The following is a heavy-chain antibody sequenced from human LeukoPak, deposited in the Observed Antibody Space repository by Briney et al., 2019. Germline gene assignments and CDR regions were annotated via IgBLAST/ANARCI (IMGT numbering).Heavy chain of an antibody. CDR1: GGTFSSYA. CDR2: IIPIFGTA. J-gene: IGHJ4*02. Sequence: SVKVSCKASGGTFSSYAISWVRQAPGQGLEWMGGIIPIFGTANYAQKLQGRVTMTTDTSTSTAYMELRSLRSDDTAVYYCARVLFGSDLDYWGQGTLVTVSS. D-gene: IGHD1-26*01. CDR3: ARVLFGSDLDY. V-gene: IGHV1-69*05.